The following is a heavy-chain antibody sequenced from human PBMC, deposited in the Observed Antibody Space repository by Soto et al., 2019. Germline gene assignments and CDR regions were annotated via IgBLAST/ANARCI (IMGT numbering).Heavy chain of an antibody. CDR3: ARLNGNYYDSSGYYWYYYGMDV. V-gene: IGHV3-21*01. J-gene: IGHJ6*02. CDR2: ISSGGSFI. CDR1: GFTFRHYS. Sequence: EVQLVESGGGLVKPGGSLRLSCATSGFTFRHYSINWVRQAPGKGLEWVASISSGGSFIYYADSVKGRFTVSRDNAENSLSLQMNSLRAEDTAVYYCARLNGNYYDSSGYYWYYYGMDVWGQGTTVIVSS. D-gene: IGHD3-22*01.